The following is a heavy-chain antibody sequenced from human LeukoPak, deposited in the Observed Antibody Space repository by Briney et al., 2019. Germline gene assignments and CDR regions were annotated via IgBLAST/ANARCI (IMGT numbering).Heavy chain of an antibody. CDR1: GGSFSGYY. D-gene: IGHD2-15*01. Sequence: PSETLSLTCAVYGGSFSGYYWSWLRQPPGKGLEWIGEINHSGSTNYNPSLKSRVTISVDTSKNQFSLKLSSVTAADTAVYYCARDVQRRVVAATPIYYYYYMDVWGKGTTVTVSS. CDR2: INHSGST. CDR3: ARDVQRRVVAATPIYYYYYMDV. V-gene: IGHV4-34*01. J-gene: IGHJ6*03.